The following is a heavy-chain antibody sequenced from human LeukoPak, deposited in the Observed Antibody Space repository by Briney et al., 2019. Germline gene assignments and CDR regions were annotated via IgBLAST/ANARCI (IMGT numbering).Heavy chain of an antibody. V-gene: IGHV3-30*04. CDR3: ARDTPYGDYGWHNWFDP. D-gene: IGHD4-17*01. J-gene: IGHJ5*02. Sequence: GRSLRLSCAASGFTFSSYAMHWVRQAPGKGLEWVAVISYDESNKYYADSVKGRFTISRDNSKNTLYLQMNSLRAEDTAVYYCARDTPYGDYGWHNWFDPLGPGNLVTVSS. CDR2: ISYDESNK. CDR1: GFTFSSYA.